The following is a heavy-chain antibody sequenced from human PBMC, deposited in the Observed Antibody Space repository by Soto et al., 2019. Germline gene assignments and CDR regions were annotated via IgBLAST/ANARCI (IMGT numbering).Heavy chain of an antibody. CDR2: ISGSGGST. Sequence: EVQVLESGGGLVQPGGSLRLSCAASGFTFSSYAMSWVRQAPGKGLEWVSAISGSGGSTYYADSVKGRFTISRDNSKNTLYLQMNSLRAEDTAVYYCATNDYGGNPYDYWGQGTLVTVSS. CDR3: ATNDYGGNPYDY. V-gene: IGHV3-23*01. D-gene: IGHD4-17*01. J-gene: IGHJ4*02. CDR1: GFTFSSYA.